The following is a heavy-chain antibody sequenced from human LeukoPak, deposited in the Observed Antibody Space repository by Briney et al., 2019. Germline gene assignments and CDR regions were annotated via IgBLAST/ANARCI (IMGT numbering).Heavy chain of an antibody. CDR3: AKGPPLTKRGYFDY. CDR2: ISASGGST. J-gene: IGHJ4*02. D-gene: IGHD4-11*01. V-gene: IGHV3-23*01. CDR1: GFTFSSYG. Sequence: GGSLSLSCAASGFTFSSYGMSWVRQAPGKGLEWVSGISASGGSTYYEDSVKGRFTISRDNSKNTLYLQMNSLRAEDTALYYCAKGPPLTKRGYFDYWGQGALVTVSS.